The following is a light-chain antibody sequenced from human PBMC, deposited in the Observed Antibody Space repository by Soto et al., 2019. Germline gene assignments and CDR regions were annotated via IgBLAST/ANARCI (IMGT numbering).Light chain of an antibody. CDR3: GACDSSLSFWV. CDR2: DNN. V-gene: IGLV1-51*01. J-gene: IGLJ3*02. Sequence: QSVLTQPPSVSAAPGREVTISCSGSTSNIGNNYVSWYQHLPGTAPKLLIYDNNKRPSGIPDRFSGSKSGTSATLGITGLQTGDEADYYCGACDSSLSFWVFGGRTKLTVL. CDR1: TSNIGNNY.